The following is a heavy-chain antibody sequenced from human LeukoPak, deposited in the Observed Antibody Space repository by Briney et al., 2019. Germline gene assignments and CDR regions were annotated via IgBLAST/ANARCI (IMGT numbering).Heavy chain of an antibody. CDR1: GFTFSPYW. J-gene: IGHJ4*02. CDR3: VRDSGSGVDY. Sequence: GGSLRLSCAASGFTFSPYWMLWFRQVPGKGLEFVSRIDAGGTGTIYADSVRGRFTMSRDNAQSTLYLQMDSLRADDTAVYYCVRDSGSGVDYWGQGTLVTVSS. V-gene: IGHV3-74*01. D-gene: IGHD3-10*01. CDR2: IDAGGTGT.